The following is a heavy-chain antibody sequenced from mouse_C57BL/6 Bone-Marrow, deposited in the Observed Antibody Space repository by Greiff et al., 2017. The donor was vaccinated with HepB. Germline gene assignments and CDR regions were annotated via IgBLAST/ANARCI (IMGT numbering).Heavy chain of an antibody. CDR3: AREGDYAWCAY. V-gene: IGHV1-22*01. CDR2: INPNNGGT. J-gene: IGHJ3*01. D-gene: IGHD2-4*01. CDR1: GYTFTDYN. Sequence: EVQLQESGPELVKPGASVKMSCKASGYTFTDYNMHWVKQSHGKSLEWIGYINPNNGGTSYNQKFKGKATLTVNKSSSTAYMELRSLTSEESAVYYCAREGDYAWCAYWGQGTLLTVSA.